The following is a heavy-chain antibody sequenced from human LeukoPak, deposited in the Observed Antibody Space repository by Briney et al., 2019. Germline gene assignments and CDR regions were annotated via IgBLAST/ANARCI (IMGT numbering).Heavy chain of an antibody. CDR2: TTGRGDNT. D-gene: IGHD3-3*01. Sequence: GGSLRLSCAASGFFFSDSAMAWVRQAPGKGLEWVSTTTGRGDNTHYADSVEGRFTFSRDNSKNTLYLQMNSLRAEDTAVYYCARGRRYYDFWSGYSDYFDYWGQGTLVTVSS. CDR1: GFFFSDSA. CDR3: ARGRRYYDFWSGYSDYFDY. V-gene: IGHV3-23*01. J-gene: IGHJ4*02.